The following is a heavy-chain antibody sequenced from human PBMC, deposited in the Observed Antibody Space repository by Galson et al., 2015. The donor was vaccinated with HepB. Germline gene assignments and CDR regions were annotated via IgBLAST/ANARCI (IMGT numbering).Heavy chain of an antibody. Sequence: SLRLSCAASGFTISSYAMHWVRQAPGKGLEWVAVISYDGSNKYYADSVKGRFTISRDNSKNTLYLQINSLRAEDTAVYYCARDRDSGYDFDYWGQGTLVTVSS. D-gene: IGHD5-12*01. CDR3: ARDRDSGYDFDY. V-gene: IGHV3-30-3*01. CDR2: ISYDGSNK. CDR1: GFTISSYA. J-gene: IGHJ4*02.